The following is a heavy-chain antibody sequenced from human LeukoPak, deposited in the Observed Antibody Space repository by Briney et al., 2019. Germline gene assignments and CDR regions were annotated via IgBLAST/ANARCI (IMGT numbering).Heavy chain of an antibody. V-gene: IGHV3-74*01. CDR2: IKTDGSST. Sequence: GGSLRLSCAASGFTFSSYWMHRVRQVPGKGLMWVSRIKTDGSSTSYADSVKGRFTISRDNAKNTLYLQMNSLRVEDTAVYYCARDFMYSISCAGCWGQGTLVTVSS. CDR3: ARDFMYSISCAGC. J-gene: IGHJ4*02. D-gene: IGHD6-13*01. CDR1: GFTFSSYW.